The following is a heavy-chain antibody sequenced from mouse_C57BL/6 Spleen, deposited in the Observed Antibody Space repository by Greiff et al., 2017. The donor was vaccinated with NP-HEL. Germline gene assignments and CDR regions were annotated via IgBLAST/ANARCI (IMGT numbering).Heavy chain of an antibody. D-gene: IGHD1-1*01. CDR1: GFTFSSYA. CDR3: AREGDYYGSSWYFDV. Sequence: EVKLMESGGGLVKPGGSLKLSCAASGFTFSSYAMSWVRQTPEKRLEWVATISDGGSYTYYPDNVKGRFTISRDNAKNNLYLQMSHLKSEDTAMYDCAREGDYYGSSWYFDVWGTGTTVTVSS. J-gene: IGHJ1*03. V-gene: IGHV5-4*01. CDR2: ISDGGSYT.